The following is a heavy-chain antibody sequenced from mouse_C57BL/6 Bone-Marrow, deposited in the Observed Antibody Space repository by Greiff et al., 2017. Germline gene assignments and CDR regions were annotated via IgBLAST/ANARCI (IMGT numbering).Heavy chain of an antibody. J-gene: IGHJ3*01. CDR3: ARQDYSNYGFAY. CDR1: GFTFSDYY. CDR2: ISNGGGST. V-gene: IGHV5-12*01. Sequence: EVQGVESGGGLVQPGGSLKLSCAASGFTFSDYYMYWVRQTPEKRLEWVAYISNGGGSTYYPDTVKGRFTISRDNAKNTLYLQMSRLKSEDTAMYYCARQDYSNYGFAYWGQGTLVTVSA. D-gene: IGHD2-5*01.